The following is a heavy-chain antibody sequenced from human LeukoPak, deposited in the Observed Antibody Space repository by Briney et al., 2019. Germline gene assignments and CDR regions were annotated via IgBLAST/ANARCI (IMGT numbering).Heavy chain of an antibody. CDR3: ARCHYDTLTGYRGLYFDN. CDR1: GGSISSSSYY. Sequence: SETLSLTCTVSGGSISSSSYYWGWIRQPPGKGLEWIGSIYYSGSTYYNPSLESRVTILIDTSKNQFSLKLSSVTAADTAVYYCARCHYDTLTGYRGLYFDNWGQGALVTVSS. V-gene: IGHV4-39*07. CDR2: IYYSGST. J-gene: IGHJ4*02. D-gene: IGHD3-9*01.